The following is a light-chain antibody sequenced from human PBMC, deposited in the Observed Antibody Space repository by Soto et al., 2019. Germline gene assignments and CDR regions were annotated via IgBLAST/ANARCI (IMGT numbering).Light chain of an antibody. CDR3: QQYGSSPYT. V-gene: IGKV3-20*01. Sequence: EIVLTQSPGTLSLSPGERATLSCRAGQSVSSYLAWYQQKPGQALRLLIYGASSRAADFPDRFSGSGSGTEFTLTINRLEPEDFAVYYCQQYGSSPYTFGQGTKLEIK. J-gene: IGKJ2*01. CDR2: GAS. CDR1: QSVSSY.